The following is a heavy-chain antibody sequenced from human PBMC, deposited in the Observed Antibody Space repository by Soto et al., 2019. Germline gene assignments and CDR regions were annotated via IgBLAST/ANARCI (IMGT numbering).Heavy chain of an antibody. CDR3: ARDVPTVTTGGPDY. Sequence: QVQLVQSGVEVEKPGASVKVSCKASGYTFTSYGISWVRQAPGQGLEWMGWISAYNGNTNYAQKFQGRVTMTTDTSTSTAYMELRSLRSDDTAVYYCARDVPTVTTGGPDYWGQGTTVTVSS. J-gene: IGHJ4*03. CDR2: ISAYNGNT. V-gene: IGHV1-18*01. CDR1: GYTFTSYG. D-gene: IGHD4-17*01.